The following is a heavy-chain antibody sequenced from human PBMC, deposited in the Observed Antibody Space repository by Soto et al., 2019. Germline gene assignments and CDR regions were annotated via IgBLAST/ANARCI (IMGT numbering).Heavy chain of an antibody. D-gene: IGHD3-9*01. CDR3: ASGGQTIIPKD. Sequence: SETLSLTCAVYGGSFSGYYWSWIRQPPGKGLDWIGEINHSGSTNYNPSLKSRVTISVDTSKNQFSLKLSSVTAADTAVYYCASGGQTIIPKDWGQGTLVTAPQ. CDR1: GGSFSGYY. J-gene: IGHJ4*02. V-gene: IGHV4-34*01. CDR2: INHSGST.